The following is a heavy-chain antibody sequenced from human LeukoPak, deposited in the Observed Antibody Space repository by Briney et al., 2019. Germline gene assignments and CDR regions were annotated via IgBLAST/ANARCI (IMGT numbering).Heavy chain of an antibody. CDR3: SGVQEGVVGKGDY. D-gene: IGHD2-21*01. V-gene: IGHV3-49*04. CDR2: IRKKEFGGTA. CDR1: GFTFGDYG. J-gene: IGHJ4*02. Sequence: GRSLRLSCTTSGFTFGDYGVAWVRQAPGKGLEWIGFIRKKEFGGTAEYAASVKDRLTISRDDSSSIAYLQMNSLKTEDTAVYYCSGVQEGVVGKGDYWGQGTLVTVSS.